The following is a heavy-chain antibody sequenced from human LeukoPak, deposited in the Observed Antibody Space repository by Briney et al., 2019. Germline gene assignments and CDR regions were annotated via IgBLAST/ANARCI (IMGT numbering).Heavy chain of an antibody. D-gene: IGHD6-6*01. CDR3: ARDIGYEYSSSSPPNYYYYMDV. CDR1: GDSISSTSYY. V-gene: IGHV4-61*01. Sequence: SETLSLTCSVSGDSISSTSYYWGWIRQPPGKGLEWIGYIYYSGSTNYNPSLKSRVTISVDTSKNQFSLKLSSVTAADTAVYYCARDIGYEYSSSSPPNYYYYMDVWGKGTTVTVSS. J-gene: IGHJ6*03. CDR2: IYYSGST.